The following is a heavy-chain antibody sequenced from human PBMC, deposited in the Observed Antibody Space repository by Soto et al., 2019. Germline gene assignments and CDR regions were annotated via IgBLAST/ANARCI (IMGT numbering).Heavy chain of an antibody. Sequence: QVQLVQSGAEVKESGASVKVSCKASGYTFTSYDINWVRQAPGQGLEWMGWMNPSSGNTGYAQKFQGRVSMTRNTSISTAYMELSSLRSEDTAVYYCTRANGHATSWGQGTLVTVPS. CDR2: MNPSSGNT. D-gene: IGHD5-12*01. J-gene: IGHJ5*02. CDR3: TRANGHATS. V-gene: IGHV1-8*01. CDR1: GYTFTSYD.